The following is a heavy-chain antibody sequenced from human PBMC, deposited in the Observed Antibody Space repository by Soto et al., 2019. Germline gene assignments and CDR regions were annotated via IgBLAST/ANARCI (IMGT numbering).Heavy chain of an antibody. D-gene: IGHD3-9*01. J-gene: IGHJ6*02. CDR3: ASILRYFDWLPGYYYYGMDV. CDR2: INPSGGST. V-gene: IGHV1-46*03. CDR1: GYTFTSYY. Sequence: ASVKVSCKASGYTFTSYYMHWVRQAPGQGLEWMGIINPSGGSTSYAQKFQGRVTMTRDTSTSTVYMELSSLRSEDTAVYYCASILRYFDWLPGYYYYGMDVWGQGTTVTVS.